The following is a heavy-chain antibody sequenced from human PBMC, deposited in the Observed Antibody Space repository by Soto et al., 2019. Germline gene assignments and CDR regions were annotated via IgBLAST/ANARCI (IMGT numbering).Heavy chain of an antibody. CDR1: GFKFSNYA. Sequence: XVSLRLSCEACGFKFSNYAMSWVPQAPGKGLEWVSLISATGGGTYYADSVKGRFTISRDNSHNTLYLQVHSLTAEDTAVYYCAKDGRAGGNSAFYFDFSGQGAQVTV. J-gene: IGHJ4*02. V-gene: IGHV3-23*01. D-gene: IGHD3-16*01. CDR3: AKDGRAGGNSAFYFDF. CDR2: ISATGGGT.